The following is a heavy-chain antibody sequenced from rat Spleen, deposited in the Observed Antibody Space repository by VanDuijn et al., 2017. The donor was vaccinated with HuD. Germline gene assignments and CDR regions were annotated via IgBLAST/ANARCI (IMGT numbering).Heavy chain of an antibody. CDR2: ISPSGGST. CDR3: ARQSNSPCYWYFDF. Sequence: EVQLVESGGGLVQPGRSLKLSCAASGFTFSSFAMAWVRQAPTKGLEWVASISPSGGSTYYRDSVKGRFTVSRDNAKSTLYLQMDSLGAEDTATYYCARQSNSPCYWYFDFWGPGTMVTVSS. J-gene: IGHJ1*01. D-gene: IGHD3-1*01. CDR1: GFTFSSFA. V-gene: IGHV5-25*01.